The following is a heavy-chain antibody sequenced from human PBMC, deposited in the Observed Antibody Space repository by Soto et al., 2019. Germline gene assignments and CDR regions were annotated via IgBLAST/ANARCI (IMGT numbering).Heavy chain of an antibody. CDR2: IIPIFGTA. J-gene: IGHJ4*02. CDR3: ARGEVRGIQLWLRFDY. V-gene: IGHV1-69*12. CDR1: GGTFSSYA. Sequence: QVQLVQSGAEVKKPGSSVKVSCKASGGTFSSYAISWVRQAPGQGLEWMGGIIPIFGTANYAQKFQGRVTITADESTSTAYMELRSLRSEDTAVYYCARGEVRGIQLWLRFDYWGQGTLVTVSS. D-gene: IGHD5-18*01.